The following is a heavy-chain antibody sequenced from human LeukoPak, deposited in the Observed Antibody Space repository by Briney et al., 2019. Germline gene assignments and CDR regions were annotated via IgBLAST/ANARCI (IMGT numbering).Heavy chain of an antibody. CDR3: ARDLTPIVGSYYYGMDV. D-gene: IGHD1-26*01. CDR1: GFTFSSYS. Sequence: PGGSLRLSCAASGFTFSSYSMNWVRQAPGKGLEWVSSISSSSSYIYYADSVKGRFTISRDNAKNSLYLQMNSLRAEDTAVYYCARDLTPIVGSYYYGMDVWGQGTTVTVSS. J-gene: IGHJ6*02. V-gene: IGHV3-21*01. CDR2: ISSSSSYI.